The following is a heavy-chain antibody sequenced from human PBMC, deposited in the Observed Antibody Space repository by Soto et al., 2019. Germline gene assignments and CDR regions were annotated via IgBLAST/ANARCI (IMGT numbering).Heavy chain of an antibody. CDR1: GFTFSSYA. J-gene: IGHJ6*02. V-gene: IGHV3-30-3*01. CDR2: ISYDGSNK. D-gene: IGHD2-2*03. Sequence: QVQLVESGGGVVQPGRSLRLSCAASGFTFSSYAMHWVRQAPGKGLEWVAVISYDGSNKYYADSVKGRFTISRDNSKNTLYLQMDSLRAEDTAVYYCARDGFPGGMDVWGQGTTVTVSS. CDR3: ARDGFPGGMDV.